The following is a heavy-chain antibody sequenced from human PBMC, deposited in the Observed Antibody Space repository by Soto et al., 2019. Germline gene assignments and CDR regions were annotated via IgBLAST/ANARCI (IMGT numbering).Heavy chain of an antibody. Sequence: QVQLQESGPGLVKPSQTLSLTCTVSGGSISSGDYYWSWIRQPPGKGLEWIGYIYYSGSTYYNPSHQGRVTIAVDTSKNQFSRKLSSVTAADTAVYYCARVVVTAGVYGMDVWGQGTTVTVSS. V-gene: IGHV4-30-4*01. J-gene: IGHJ6*02. CDR2: IYYSGST. CDR3: ARVVVTAGVYGMDV. D-gene: IGHD2-21*02. CDR1: GGSISSGDYY.